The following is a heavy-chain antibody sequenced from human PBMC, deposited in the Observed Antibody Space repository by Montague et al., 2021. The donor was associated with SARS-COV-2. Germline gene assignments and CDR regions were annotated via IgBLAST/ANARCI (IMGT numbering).Heavy chain of an antibody. CDR1: GDSVWINTAA. V-gene: IGHV6-1*01. CDR2: TNYRSKWTS. Sequence: CAISGDSVWINTAAWNWIRQSPSGGLEWLGRTNYRSKWTSDYATSVGGRISIDPDTSKNQFFLHLRSVTPEDTGVYYCVRDTGSAQAGFDAWGQGTLVTVSS. D-gene: IGHD4-17*01. J-gene: IGHJ4*02. CDR3: VRDTGSAQAGFDA.